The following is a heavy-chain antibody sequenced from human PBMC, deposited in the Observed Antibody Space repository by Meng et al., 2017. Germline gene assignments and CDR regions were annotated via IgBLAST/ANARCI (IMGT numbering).Heavy chain of an antibody. Sequence: SLKISCAASGFTFDDYAMHWVRQAPGKGLEWVSGISWNSGSIGYADSVKGRFTISRDNAKNSLYLQMNSLRAEDTALYYCAKDTHGYNYYYYGMDVWGQGTTVTGSS. CDR2: ISWNSGSI. CDR3: AKDTHGYNYYYYGMDV. J-gene: IGHJ6*01. CDR1: GFTFDDYA. V-gene: IGHV3-9*01. D-gene: IGHD5-24*01.